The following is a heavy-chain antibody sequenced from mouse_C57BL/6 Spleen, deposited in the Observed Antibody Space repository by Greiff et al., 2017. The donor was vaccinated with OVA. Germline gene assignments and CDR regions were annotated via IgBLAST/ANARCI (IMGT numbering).Heavy chain of an antibody. V-gene: IGHV1-82*01. CDR3: ARWVYSNYEAMDY. Sequence: QVQLQQSGPELVKPGASVKISCKASGYAFSSSWMNWVKQRPGKGLEWIGRIYPGDGDTNYNGKFKGKATLTADKSSSTAYMQLSSLTSEDSAVYFCARWVYSNYEAMDYWGQGTSVTVSS. D-gene: IGHD2-5*01. CDR1: GYAFSSSW. CDR2: IYPGDGDT. J-gene: IGHJ4*01.